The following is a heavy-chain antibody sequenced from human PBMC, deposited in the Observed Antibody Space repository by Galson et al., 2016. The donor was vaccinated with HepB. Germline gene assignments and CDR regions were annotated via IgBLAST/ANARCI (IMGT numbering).Heavy chain of an antibody. J-gene: IGHJ6*02. D-gene: IGHD2-2*01. CDR2: ISSGNQYI. V-gene: IGHV3-21*01. Sequence: SLRLSCAASGFTFSSYTMNWVRQAPGKGLEWVSSISSGNQYIYYSDSVRGRFTISRDNAKNSLYLQMDSLGTEDTAIYYCARDYYQLLPSARTFGADVWGQGATVTVSS. CDR1: GFTFSSYT. CDR3: ARDYYQLLPSARTFGADV.